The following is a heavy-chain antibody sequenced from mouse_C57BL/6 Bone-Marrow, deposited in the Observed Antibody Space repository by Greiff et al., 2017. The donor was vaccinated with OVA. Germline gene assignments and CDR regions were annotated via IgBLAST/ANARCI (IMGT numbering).Heavy chain of an antibody. D-gene: IGHD1-1*01. Sequence: QVQLQQPGAELVKPGASVKVSCKASGYTFTSYWMHWVKQRPGQGLEWIGRIHPSDSDTNYNQKFKGKATLTVDKSSSTAYMQLSSLTSADSAVYYCAVEEFITTVEATGYYGVWGTGTTVTVSS. V-gene: IGHV1-74*01. CDR2: IHPSDSDT. CDR1: GYTFTSYW. CDR3: AVEEFITTVEATGYYGV. J-gene: IGHJ1*03.